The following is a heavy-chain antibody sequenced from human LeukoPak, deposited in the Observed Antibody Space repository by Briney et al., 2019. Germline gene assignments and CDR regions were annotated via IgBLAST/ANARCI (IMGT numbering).Heavy chain of an antibody. Sequence: SETLSLTCAVYGGSFSGYYWSWIRQPPGKGLEWIGEINHSGSTNYNPSLKSRVTISVDTSKNQFSLKLSSVTAADTAVYYCARAAYYEPFDDWGQGTLVIVSS. CDR3: ARAAYYEPFDD. CDR1: GGSFSGYY. D-gene: IGHD3-22*01. CDR2: INHSGST. V-gene: IGHV4-34*01. J-gene: IGHJ4*02.